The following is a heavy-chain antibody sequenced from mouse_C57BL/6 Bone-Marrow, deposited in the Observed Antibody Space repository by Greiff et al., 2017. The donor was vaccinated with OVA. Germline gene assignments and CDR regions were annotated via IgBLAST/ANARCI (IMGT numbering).Heavy chain of an antibody. D-gene: IGHD2-1*01. CDR3: ASRYYGNSGDYAMDY. J-gene: IGHJ4*01. Sequence: EVKVVESGGGLVQPGGSLSLSCAASGFTFTDYYMSWVRQPPGKALEWLGFIRNKANGYTTEYSASVKGRFTISRDNSQSILYLQMNALRAEDSANYYCASRYYGNSGDYAMDYWGQGTSVTVSS. V-gene: IGHV7-3*01. CDR1: GFTFTDYY. CDR2: IRNKANGYTT.